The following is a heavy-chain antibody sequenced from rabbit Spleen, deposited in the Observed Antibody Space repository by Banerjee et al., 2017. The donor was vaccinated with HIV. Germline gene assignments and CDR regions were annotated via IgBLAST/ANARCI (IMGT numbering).Heavy chain of an antibody. V-gene: IGHV1S40*01. CDR1: GVSFSSNYY. Sequence: QSLEESGGDLVKPGASLTLTCTASGVSFSSNYYMCWVRQAPGKGLEWIACIDSGSSGFSYFASWAKGRFTISKTSSTTVTLQMTSLTAADTATYFCAREDARAGWSFNLWGPGTLVTVS. CDR2: IDSGSSGFS. D-gene: IGHD4-1*01. J-gene: IGHJ4*01. CDR3: AREDARAGWSFNL.